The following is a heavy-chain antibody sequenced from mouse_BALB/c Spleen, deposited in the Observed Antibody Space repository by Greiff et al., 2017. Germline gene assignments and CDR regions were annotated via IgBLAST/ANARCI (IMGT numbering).Heavy chain of an antibody. CDR1: GYTFTSYY. V-gene: IGHV1S56*01. CDR3: ARWGGNPYEMDY. CDR2: IYPGNVNT. D-gene: IGHD2-1*01. Sequence: QVQLQQSGPELVKPGASVRISCKASGYTFTSYYIHWVKQRPGQGLEWIGWIYPGNVNTKYNEKFKGKATLTADKSSSTAYMQLSSLTSEDSAVYFCARWGGNPYEMDYWGQGTSVTVSS. J-gene: IGHJ4*01.